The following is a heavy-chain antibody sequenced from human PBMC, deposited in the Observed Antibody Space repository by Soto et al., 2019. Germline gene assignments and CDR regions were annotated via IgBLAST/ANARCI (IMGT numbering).Heavy chain of an antibody. CDR2: IYHSGST. D-gene: IGHD3-22*01. CDR3: ARDPNYSDSSGYYSQGGFDY. CDR1: GGSISSSNW. Sequence: QVQLQESGPGLVKPSGTLSLTCAVSGGSISSSNWWSWVRQPPGKGLEWIGEIYHSGSTNYNPSLKRRVTISADKSKNQFSLKRSSVTAEDTAVYYCARDPNYSDSSGYYSQGGFDYWGQGTLVTVSS. J-gene: IGHJ4*02. V-gene: IGHV4-4*02.